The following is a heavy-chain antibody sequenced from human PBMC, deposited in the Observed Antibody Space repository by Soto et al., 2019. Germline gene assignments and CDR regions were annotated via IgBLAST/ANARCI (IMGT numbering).Heavy chain of an antibody. CDR3: AKDGPYGRWLQFYFDF. D-gene: IGHD5-12*01. J-gene: IGHJ4*02. CDR1: GFTFHDYT. Sequence: EVQLVESGGVVIQPGGSLTLSCAASGFTFHDYTMHWVRQAPGKGLEWVSLISWDGATAYYADSVKGRFTISRDNSKNSLYLQMNSLRTEDTALYYCAKDGPYGRWLQFYFDFWGQGTLVTVSS. V-gene: IGHV3-43*01. CDR2: ISWDGATA.